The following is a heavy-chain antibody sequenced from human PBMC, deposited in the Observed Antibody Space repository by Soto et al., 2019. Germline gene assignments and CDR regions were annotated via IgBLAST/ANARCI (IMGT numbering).Heavy chain of an antibody. J-gene: IGHJ4*02. D-gene: IGHD3-16*02. V-gene: IGHV4-31*11. Sequence: TLSLTCAVSGASISSDAYYWSWIRQHPGRGLEWIGYISYSGSTYYNPSLKSRVTISVDTSKNQFSLKLTSVTAADTAVYYCARYRFSDTWSKIDYWGQGTLVTVSS. CDR2: ISYSGST. CDR1: GASISSDAYY. CDR3: ARYRFSDTWSKIDY.